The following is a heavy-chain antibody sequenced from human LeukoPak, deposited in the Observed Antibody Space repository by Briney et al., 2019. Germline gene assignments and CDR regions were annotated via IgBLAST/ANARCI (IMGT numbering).Heavy chain of an antibody. CDR2: IYYSGST. CDR1: GGSISSNSYY. V-gene: IGHV4-39*01. D-gene: IGHD6-13*01. Sequence: SETLSLTCTVSGGSISSNSYYWGWIRQPPGKGLEWIGSIYYSGSTYYNPSLKSRVTISVDTSKNQFSLKLSSETAADTAVYYCARHETAGYYWGQGTLVTVSS. CDR3: ARHETAGYY. J-gene: IGHJ4*02.